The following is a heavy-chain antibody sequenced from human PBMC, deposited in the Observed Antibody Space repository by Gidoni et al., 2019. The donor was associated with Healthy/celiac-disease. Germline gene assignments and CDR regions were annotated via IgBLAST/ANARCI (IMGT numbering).Heavy chain of an antibody. V-gene: IGHV1-69*06. CDR2: IIPIFGTA. CDR3: ARPIYCSSTSCYGFDY. D-gene: IGHD2-2*01. Sequence: QVQLVQSGAEVKKPGSSVKVSCKASGGTFSSYAISWVRQAPGQGFEWMGGIIPIFGTANYAQKFQGRVTITADKSTSTAYMELSSLRSEDTAVYYCARPIYCSSTSCYGFDYWGQGTLVTVSS. CDR1: GGTFSSYA. J-gene: IGHJ4*02.